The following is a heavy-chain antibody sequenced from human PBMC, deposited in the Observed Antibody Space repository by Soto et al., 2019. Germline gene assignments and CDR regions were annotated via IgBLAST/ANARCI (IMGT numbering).Heavy chain of an antibody. Sequence: HPGGSLRLSCAASGFTFSSYAMSWVRQAPGKGLEWVSAISGSGGSTYYADSVKGRFTISRDNSKNTLYLQMNSLRAEDTAVYYCAKDTILTGTRATGDWFDPWGQGTLVTVSS. CDR3: AKDTILTGTRATGDWFDP. CDR1: GFTFSSYA. J-gene: IGHJ5*02. CDR2: ISGSGGST. V-gene: IGHV3-23*01. D-gene: IGHD1-7*01.